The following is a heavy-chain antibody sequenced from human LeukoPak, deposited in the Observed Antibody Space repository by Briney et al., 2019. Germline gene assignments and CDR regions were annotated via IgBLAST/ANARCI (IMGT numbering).Heavy chain of an antibody. Sequence: GGSLRLSCTASGFILSSHWMTWVRQSPGKGLEWVANIKEDGSEKYYVDSVKGRFTISRDNAKKSLYLQMSSLRAEDTAVYYCAYSRSSLAAGYWGQGTPVTVSS. CDR3: AYSRSSLAAGY. V-gene: IGHV3-7*03. D-gene: IGHD2-15*01. J-gene: IGHJ4*02. CDR1: GFILSSHW. CDR2: IKEDGSEK.